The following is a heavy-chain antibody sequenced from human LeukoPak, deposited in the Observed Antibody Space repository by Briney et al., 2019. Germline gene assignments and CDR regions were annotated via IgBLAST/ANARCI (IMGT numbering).Heavy chain of an antibody. J-gene: IGHJ4*02. V-gene: IGHV4-31*03. CDR2: IYYSGNT. CDR3: ARDRPSSGFDY. D-gene: IGHD6-19*01. Sequence: SETLSLTCTVSGGSISSGGYYWSWIRQHPGKGLEWIGYIYYSGNTYYNPSLKSRVTISVDTSKNQFSLKLSSVTAADTAVYYCARDRPSSGFDYWGQGTLVTVSS. CDR1: GGSISSGGYY.